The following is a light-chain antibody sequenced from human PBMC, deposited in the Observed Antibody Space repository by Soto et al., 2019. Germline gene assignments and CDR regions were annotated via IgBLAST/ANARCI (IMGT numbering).Light chain of an antibody. V-gene: IGKV3-11*01. CDR1: QRLASGY. CDR3: QQRGNRLVT. CDR2: DAS. J-gene: IGKJ5*01. Sequence: EWTQWRGTLSLKEGKRATLCCRTCQRLASGYLAWYQQKPGQAPRLLIYDASNRATCIPARFSGSGSGTYFTLSFSSLETEDVAVYYFQQRGNRLVTFGQGTRLEI.